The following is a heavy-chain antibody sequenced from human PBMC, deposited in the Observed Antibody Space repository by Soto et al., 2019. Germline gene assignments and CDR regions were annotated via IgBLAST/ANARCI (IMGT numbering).Heavy chain of an antibody. D-gene: IGHD3-16*01. CDR3: TGAKEEHTYDTFESYYYYGMDV. V-gene: IGHV1-69*14. CDR2: IIPIFGTA. CDR1: GGSFSTYS. J-gene: IGHJ6*02. Sequence: QVQLVQSGTEVKNPGSSVKVSCKASGGSFSTYSITWVRQAPGQGLEWMGGIIPIFGTANYAQKLQGRVTITAEKATSTLYRELSSRGSEETAVYYCTGAKEEHTYDTFESYYYYGMDVWGQGTTVTVSS.